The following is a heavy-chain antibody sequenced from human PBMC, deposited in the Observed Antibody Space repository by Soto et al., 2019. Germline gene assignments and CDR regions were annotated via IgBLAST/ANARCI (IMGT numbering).Heavy chain of an antibody. Sequence: ASVKVSCKASGYTFTSYAMHWVRQAPGQRLEWMGWINAGNGNTKYSQQFQGRVTITRDTSSSTAYMELSSLRSEDRAVYYCARAYYYDSSGLDPWGQGTLVIVS. D-gene: IGHD3-22*01. CDR2: INAGNGNT. V-gene: IGHV1-3*01. J-gene: IGHJ5*02. CDR3: ARAYYYDSSGLDP. CDR1: GYTFTSYA.